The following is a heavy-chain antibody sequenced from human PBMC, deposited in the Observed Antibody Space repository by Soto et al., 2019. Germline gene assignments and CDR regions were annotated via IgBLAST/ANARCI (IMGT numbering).Heavy chain of an antibody. D-gene: IGHD3-3*01. V-gene: IGHV5-10-1*01. J-gene: IGHJ4*02. CDR2: IDPSDSYT. CDR3: ARHLRITIFGVVTRPDYFDY. CDR1: GYSFTSYW. Sequence: GESLKISCKGSGYSFTSYWISWVRQMPGKGLEWMGRIDPSDSYTNYSPSFQGHVTISADKSISTAYLQWSSLKASDTAMYYCARHLRITIFGVVTRPDYFDYWGQGTLVTVSS.